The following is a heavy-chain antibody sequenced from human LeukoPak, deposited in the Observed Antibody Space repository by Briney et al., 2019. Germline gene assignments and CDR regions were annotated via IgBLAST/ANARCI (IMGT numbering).Heavy chain of an antibody. Sequence: GGSLRLSCAASGFAFADYAMHWVRQIPGKGLECVAHIHADGGRTFYADSVKGRFTVSRDNGKNSLFLQMDSLTSDDTALYYCSTWAFHHGLDVWGQGATVIVSS. CDR2: IHADGGRT. CDR3: STWAFHHGLDV. D-gene: IGHD1-26*01. CDR1: GFAFADYA. V-gene: IGHV3-43*02. J-gene: IGHJ6*02.